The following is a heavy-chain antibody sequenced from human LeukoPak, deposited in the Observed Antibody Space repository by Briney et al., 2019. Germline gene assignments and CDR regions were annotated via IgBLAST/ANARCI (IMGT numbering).Heavy chain of an antibody. V-gene: IGHV4-59*01. J-gene: IGHJ4*02. CDR2: IYYSGST. CDR1: GGTISNYY. D-gene: IGHD1-7*01. CDR3: AIGSRELYYFDY. Sequence: PSETLSLTCTVSGGTISNYYWSWIRQPPGKGLEWTGYIYYSGSTKYNHSLKSRVTISVDASKTQFSLKLNSVTAADAVVYYCAIGSRELYYFDYWGQGTLVTVSS.